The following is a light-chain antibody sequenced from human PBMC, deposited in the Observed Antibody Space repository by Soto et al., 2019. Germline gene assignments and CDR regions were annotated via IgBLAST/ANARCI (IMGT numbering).Light chain of an antibody. V-gene: IGLV3-1*01. CDR2: QDN. CDR3: QAWDSVTAWV. CDR1: KLGDKY. Sequence: SYELTQPPSVSVSPGQTDSITCSGDKLGDKYGCWYQQKPGKSPVLVIYQDNKRPSGIPERFSGSNSGNTATLTISGTQAMDEADYYFQAWDSVTAWVFGGGTQLTVL. J-gene: IGLJ3*02.